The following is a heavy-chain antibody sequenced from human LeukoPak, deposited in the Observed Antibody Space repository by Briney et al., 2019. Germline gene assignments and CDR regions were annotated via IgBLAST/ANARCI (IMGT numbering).Heavy chain of an antibody. D-gene: IGHD3-22*01. Sequence: GGSLRLSCAASGFSFSIYAMHWVRQGPGKGLGWGAVISYDGSNKYYADSVKGRFTISRDNSKNTLYLQMNSLRAEDTAVYYCAKGMDVTMIVGTLDYWGQGTLVTVSS. V-gene: IGHV3-30*04. CDR2: ISYDGSNK. J-gene: IGHJ4*02. CDR3: AKGMDVTMIVGTLDY. CDR1: GFSFSIYA.